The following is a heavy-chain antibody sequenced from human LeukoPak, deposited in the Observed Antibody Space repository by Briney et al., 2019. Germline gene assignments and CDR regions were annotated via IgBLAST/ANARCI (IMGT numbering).Heavy chain of an antibody. J-gene: IGHJ5*02. Sequence: PGGSLRLSCAASGFTFSDYSMNWVRQAPGKGLEWVSSISSSSSHIYYADSVKGRFTISRDNSKNTLYLQMNSLRAEDTAVYYCAKERGYYDSSGYYKNNWFDPWGQGTLVTVSS. D-gene: IGHD3-22*01. CDR2: ISSSSSHI. V-gene: IGHV3-21*04. CDR1: GFTFSDYS. CDR3: AKERGYYDSSGYYKNNWFDP.